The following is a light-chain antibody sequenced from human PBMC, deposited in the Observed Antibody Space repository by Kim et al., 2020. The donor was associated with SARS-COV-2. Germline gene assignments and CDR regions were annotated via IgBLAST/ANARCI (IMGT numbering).Light chain of an antibody. J-gene: IGLJ2*01. V-gene: IGLV6-57*03. Sequence: GKTVSISCTRSSGSIASNYVQWYQQRPGSVPTTIIYEDDQRPSGVPDRFSGSIDTSSNSASLTISGLKTEDEADYYCQSYDSGIQIFGGGTKVTVL. CDR2: EDD. CDR1: SGSIASNY. CDR3: QSYDSGIQI.